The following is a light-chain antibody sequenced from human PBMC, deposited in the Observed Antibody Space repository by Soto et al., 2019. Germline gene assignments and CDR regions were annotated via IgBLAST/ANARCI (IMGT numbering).Light chain of an antibody. CDR2: AAS. Sequence: DIQMTQSPSSLSASVGDRVTITCRASQSISSYLNWYQQKPGKAPKLLIYAASSLQSGVPSRFSGSGSGTDFTLTISSLQPEDFATYYCQQYDSYSTFGQGTKVDIK. CDR1: QSISSY. J-gene: IGKJ1*01. CDR3: QQYDSYST. V-gene: IGKV1-39*01.